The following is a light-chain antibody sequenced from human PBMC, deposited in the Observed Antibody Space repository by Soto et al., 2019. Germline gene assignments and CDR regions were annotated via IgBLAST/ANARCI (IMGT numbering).Light chain of an antibody. CDR3: QQYGNSQFT. CDR2: GAS. J-gene: IGKJ3*01. V-gene: IGKV3-20*01. Sequence: EIVLTQSPGTLSLSPGERATLSCRASQSVSSTFLAWYQQRPGQAPRRLIYGASTRATGIPDRFSGSGSGTDFTLTISGLEPEDFAVYFCQQYGNSQFTLGPGTKVDIK. CDR1: QSVSSTF.